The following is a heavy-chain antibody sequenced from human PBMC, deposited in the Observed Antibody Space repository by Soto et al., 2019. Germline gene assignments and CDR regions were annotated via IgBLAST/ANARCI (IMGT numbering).Heavy chain of an antibody. Sequence: SETLSLTCTVSGGSISGGGYYWSWIRQHPGKGLEWIGYISYSGSTYYNPSLKSRVIISVDTSKNQFSLRLSSVTAADTAVYYCAHGSGSSNYFDYWGQGTQVTVSS. J-gene: IGHJ4*02. D-gene: IGHD3-10*01. CDR1: GGSISGGGYY. CDR3: AHGSGSSNYFDY. V-gene: IGHV4-31*03. CDR2: ISYSGST.